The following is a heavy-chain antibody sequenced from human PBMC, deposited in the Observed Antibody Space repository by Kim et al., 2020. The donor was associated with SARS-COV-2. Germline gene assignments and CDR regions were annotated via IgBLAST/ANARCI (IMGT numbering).Heavy chain of an antibody. D-gene: IGHD6-6*01. J-gene: IGHJ4*02. Sequence: YAASVKGRFTISRDDSKSTPYLQMNSLRAEDTAVYYCARGYVSSPPLFDYWGQGTLVTVSS. V-gene: IGHV3-49*02. CDR3: ARGYVSSPPLFDY.